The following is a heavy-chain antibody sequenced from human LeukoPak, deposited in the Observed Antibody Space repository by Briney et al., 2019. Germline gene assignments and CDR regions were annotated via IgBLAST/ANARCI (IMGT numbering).Heavy chain of an antibody. CDR1: GGSISSSTYY. D-gene: IGHD2-15*01. V-gene: IGHV4-39*07. CDR2: IYYSGIT. J-gene: IGHJ3*02. Sequence: TASETLSLTCTVSGGSISSSTYYRGWIRQPPGKGLEWIGNIYYSGITYYDPSLESRVTISVDTSKNQFSLKLTSVTAADTAVYYCARGGPYCSGGSCLNDGFDIWGQGTMVTVSS. CDR3: ARGGPYCSGGSCLNDGFDI.